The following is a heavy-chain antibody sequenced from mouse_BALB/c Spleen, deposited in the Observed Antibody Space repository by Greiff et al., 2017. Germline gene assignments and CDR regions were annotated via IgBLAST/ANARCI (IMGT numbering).Heavy chain of an antibody. D-gene: IGHD1-1*01. J-gene: IGHJ3*01. CDR2: IWSGGST. CDR1: GFSLTSYG. Sequence: QVQLQQSGPGLVQPSQSLSITCTVSGFSLTSYGVHWVRQSPGKGLEWLGVIWSGGSTDYNAAFISRLSISKDNSKSQVFFKMNSLQANDTAIYYCARAGYYGSSPWFAYWGQGTLVTVSA. CDR3: ARAGYYGSSPWFAY. V-gene: IGHV2-2*02.